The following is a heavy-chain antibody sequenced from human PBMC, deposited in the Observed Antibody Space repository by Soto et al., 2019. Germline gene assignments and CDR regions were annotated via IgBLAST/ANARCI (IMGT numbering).Heavy chain of an antibody. V-gene: IGHV1-2*02. J-gene: IGHJ5*02. CDR1: GYTFTGYY. Sequence: ASVKVSCKASGYTFTGYYMHWVRQAPGQGLEWMGWINPNSGGTNYAQKLQGRVTMTTDTSTSTAYMELRSLRSDDTAVYYCARSDSSGYYFWFDPWAQRTLVTVSS. CDR2: INPNSGGT. CDR3: ARSDSSGYYFWFDP. D-gene: IGHD3-22*01.